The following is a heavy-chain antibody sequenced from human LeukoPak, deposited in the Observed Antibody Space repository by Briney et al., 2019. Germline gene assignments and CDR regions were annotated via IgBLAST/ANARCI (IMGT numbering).Heavy chain of an antibody. D-gene: IGHD3-10*01. Sequence: SGGSLRLSCAASGFTFSSYSMNWVRQAPGKGLEWVSSISSSSSTIYYADSVKGRFTISRDNAKNSLYLQMNSLRAEDTAVYYCERMEDITMVRGVIITNWFDPWGQGTLVTVSS. CDR3: ERMEDITMVRGVIITNWFDP. V-gene: IGHV3-21*01. CDR1: GFTFSSYS. J-gene: IGHJ5*02. CDR2: ISSSSSTI.